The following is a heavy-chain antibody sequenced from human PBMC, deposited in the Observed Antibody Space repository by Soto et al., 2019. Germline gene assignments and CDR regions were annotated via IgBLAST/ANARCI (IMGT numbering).Heavy chain of an antibody. Sequence: SETLSLTCSVSGAALNSGNYYWSWIRQVPGKGLEWIGRIYVTGAVDYNPSLRDRITISQDTSERQFSLNLRLVTAADTAVYYCARLRIATNNYKWFDPWGQGTLVTVSS. V-gene: IGHV4-31*03. J-gene: IGHJ5*02. CDR1: GAALNSGNYY. CDR3: ARLRIATNNYKWFDP. CDR2: IYVTGAV. D-gene: IGHD2-21*01.